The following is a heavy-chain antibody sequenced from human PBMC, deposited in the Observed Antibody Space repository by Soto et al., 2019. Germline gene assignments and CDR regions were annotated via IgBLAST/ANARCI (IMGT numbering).Heavy chain of an antibody. Sequence: SETLSLTCSVSGAALNSGNYYWSWIRQVPGKGLEWIGRIYVTGAVDYNPSLRDRITISQDTSERQFSLNLRLVTAADTAVYYCARLRIATNNYKWFDPWGQGTLVTVSS. V-gene: IGHV4-31*03. J-gene: IGHJ5*02. CDR1: GAALNSGNYY. CDR3: ARLRIATNNYKWFDP. CDR2: IYVTGAV. D-gene: IGHD2-21*01.